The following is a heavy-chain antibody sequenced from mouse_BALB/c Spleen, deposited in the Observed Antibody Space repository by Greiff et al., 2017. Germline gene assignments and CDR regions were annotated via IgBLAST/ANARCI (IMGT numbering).Heavy chain of an antibody. CDR2: ISDGGSYT. Sequence: EVHLVESGGGLVKPGGSLKLSCAASGFTFSDYYMYWVRQTPEKRLEWVATISDGGSYTYYPDSVKGRFTISRDNAKNNLYLQMSSLKSEDTAMYYCARDLEGNYEYFDVWGAGTTVTVSS. CDR1: GFTFSDYY. D-gene: IGHD2-1*01. CDR3: ARDLEGNYEYFDV. J-gene: IGHJ1*01. V-gene: IGHV5-4*02.